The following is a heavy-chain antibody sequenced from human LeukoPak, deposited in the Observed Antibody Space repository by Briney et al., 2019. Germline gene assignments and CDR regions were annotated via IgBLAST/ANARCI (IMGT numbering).Heavy chain of an antibody. CDR1: GYTFTSYY. V-gene: IGHV1-46*01. CDR2: INPSGGST. Sequence: ASVKVSCKASGYTFTSYYMHWVRQAPGQGLEWMGIINPSGGSTSYARKFQGRVTMTRDTSTSTVYMELSSLRSEDTAVYYCARDRSGKDDPSCFDPWGQGTLVTVSS. CDR3: ARDRSGKDDPSCFDP. D-gene: IGHD1-1*01. J-gene: IGHJ5*02.